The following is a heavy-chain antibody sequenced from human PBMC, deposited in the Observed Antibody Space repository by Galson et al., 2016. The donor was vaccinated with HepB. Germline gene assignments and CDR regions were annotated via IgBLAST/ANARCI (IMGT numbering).Heavy chain of an antibody. CDR2: ITSRSTAI. V-gene: IGHV3-48*04. D-gene: IGHD6-13*01. J-gene: IGHJ6*02. Sequence: LRLSCAASGFTHSSYSMNWVRQTPGKGLEWVSYITSRSTAIYYADSVKGRFTISRDNARNSLYLQMNSLRAEDTAVYYCAREGTGSSSFIYYYYGMDVWGQGTTVTVSS. CDR3: AREGTGSSSFIYYYYGMDV. CDR1: GFTHSSYS.